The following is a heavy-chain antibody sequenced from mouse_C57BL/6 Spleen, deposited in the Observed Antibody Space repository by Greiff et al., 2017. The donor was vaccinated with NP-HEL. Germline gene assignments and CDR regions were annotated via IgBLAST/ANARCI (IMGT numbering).Heavy chain of an antibody. J-gene: IGHJ2*01. D-gene: IGHD1-1*01. V-gene: IGHV1-26*01. CDR2: INPNNGGT. CDR1: GYTFTDYY. CDR3: ARKTYYGSSPFDY. Sequence: VQLQQSGPELVKPGASVKISCKASGYTFTDYYMNWVKQSHGKSLEWIGDINPNNGGTSYNQKFKGKATLTVDKSSSTAYMELRSLTSEDSAVYYCARKTYYGSSPFDYWGQGTTLTVSS.